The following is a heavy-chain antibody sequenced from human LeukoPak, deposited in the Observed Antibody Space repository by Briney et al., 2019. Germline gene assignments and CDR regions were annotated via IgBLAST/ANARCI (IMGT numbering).Heavy chain of an antibody. CDR1: GFTFSGSV. V-gene: IGHV3-73*01. D-gene: IGHD6-19*01. CDR3: TGGSGWYSPDY. J-gene: IGHJ4*02. CDR2: IGDKANSYAT. Sequence: PGGSLRLSCAASGFTFSGSVMHWVRQASGKGLEWVGRIGDKANSYATVYAASVKGRFTISRDDSKNTAYLQMNSLKTEDTAVYYCTGGSGWYSPDYWGQGTLATVST.